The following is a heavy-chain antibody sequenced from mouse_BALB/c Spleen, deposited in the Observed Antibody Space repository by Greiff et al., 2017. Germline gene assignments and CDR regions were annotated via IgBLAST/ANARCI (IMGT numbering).Heavy chain of an antibody. CDR3: ARSDYYGSSSAWFAY. CDR1: GYTFTSYW. Sequence: VKLQESGAELAKPGASVKMSCKASGYTFTSYWMHWVKQRPGQGLEWIGYINPSTGYTEYNQKFKDKATLTADKSSSTAYMQLSSLTSEDSAVYYCARSDYYGSSSAWFAYWGQGTLVTVSA. D-gene: IGHD1-1*01. CDR2: INPSTGYT. J-gene: IGHJ3*01. V-gene: IGHV1-7*01.